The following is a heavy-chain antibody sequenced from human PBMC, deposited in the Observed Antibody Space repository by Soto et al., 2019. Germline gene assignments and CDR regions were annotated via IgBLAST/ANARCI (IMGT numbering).Heavy chain of an antibody. Sequence: GGSLRLSCAASGFTFSSYAMSWVRQAPGKGLEWVSAISGSGGSTYYADSVKGRFTISRDNSKNTLYLQMNSLRAEDTAVYYCAKDLGGYCSSTSCPYYFDYWGQGTLVTVSS. D-gene: IGHD2-2*01. CDR2: ISGSGGST. J-gene: IGHJ4*02. CDR3: AKDLGGYCSSTSCPYYFDY. CDR1: GFTFSSYA. V-gene: IGHV3-23*01.